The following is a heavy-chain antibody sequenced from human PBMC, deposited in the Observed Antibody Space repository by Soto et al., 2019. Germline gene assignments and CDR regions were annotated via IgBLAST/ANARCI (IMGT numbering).Heavy chain of an antibody. CDR2: ISSSGSTI. CDR3: ARAFNEDIVVVVAATRFDP. Sequence: GGSLRLSCAASGFTFSDYYMSWIRQAPGKGLEWVSYISSSGSTIYYADSVKGRFTISRDNAKNSLYLQMNSLRAEDTAVYYYARAFNEDIVVVVAATRFDPWGQGTLVTVSS. D-gene: IGHD2-15*01. J-gene: IGHJ5*02. CDR1: GFTFSDYY. V-gene: IGHV3-11*01.